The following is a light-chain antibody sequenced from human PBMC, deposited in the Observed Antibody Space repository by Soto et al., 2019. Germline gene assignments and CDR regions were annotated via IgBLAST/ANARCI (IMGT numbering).Light chain of an antibody. J-gene: IGLJ1*01. CDR2: EVS. CDR1: SSDVGGYNY. V-gene: IGLV2-14*01. Sequence: QSALTQPASVSGSPGQSITISCTGTSSDVGGYNYVSWYQQHPGKAPKLMIYEVSNRPSGVSNRFSGSKSGNTASLTISGLQAEDEADYYCSSYTSSPIGFGTGTKVTVL. CDR3: SSYTSSPIG.